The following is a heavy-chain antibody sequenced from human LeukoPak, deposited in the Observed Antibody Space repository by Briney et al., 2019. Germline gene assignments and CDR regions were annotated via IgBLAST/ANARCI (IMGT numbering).Heavy chain of an antibody. V-gene: IGHV1-18*01. CDR1: GYTFTSYG. J-gene: IGHJ6*03. CDR3: ARDPLGGLEWLLYGSTYYYYMDV. CDR2: ISAYNGNT. Sequence: GASVKVSCKASGYTFTSYGISWVRQAPGQGLEWMGWISAYNGNTNYAQELQGRVTMTTDTSTSTAYMELRSLRSDDTAVYYCARDPLGGLEWLLYGSTYYYYMDVWGKGTTVTVSS. D-gene: IGHD3-3*01.